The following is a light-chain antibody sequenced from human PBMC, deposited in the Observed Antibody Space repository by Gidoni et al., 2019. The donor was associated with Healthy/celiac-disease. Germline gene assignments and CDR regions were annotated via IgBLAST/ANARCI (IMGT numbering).Light chain of an antibody. CDR1: QSISSY. CDR2: AAS. Sequence: DIQMTQSPSSLSASVGDRVNITCRASQSISSYLNWYQQKPGKAPNLLIYAASSLQSGVPSRFSGSGSGTDFTLTISSLQPEDFATYYCQQSYSTPRTFGQGTKLEIK. V-gene: IGKV1-39*01. J-gene: IGKJ2*01. CDR3: QQSYSTPRT.